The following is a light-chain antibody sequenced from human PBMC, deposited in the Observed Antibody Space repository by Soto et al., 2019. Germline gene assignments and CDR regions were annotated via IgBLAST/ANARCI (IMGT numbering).Light chain of an antibody. Sequence: DIQMTQSPSTLSASVGDSVSINCRASQSISAWLAWYQQKPGKAPEVLVWDASSLQRGVPSRCSGSGSGTEFTLTISSLQPDDFATYYCQQYNGYSTWTFGQGTKVDI. CDR1: QSISAW. CDR2: DAS. CDR3: QQYNGYSTWT. V-gene: IGKV1-5*01. J-gene: IGKJ1*01.